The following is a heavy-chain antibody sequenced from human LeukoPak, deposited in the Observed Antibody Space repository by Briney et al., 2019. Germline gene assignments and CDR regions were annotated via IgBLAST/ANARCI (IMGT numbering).Heavy chain of an antibody. Sequence: GGSLRLSCVVSGFTFSSHSVNWVRQAPGKGLEWVLSITTSNYISYAESVKGRFTISRDNAKDSLYLQMTSLRAEDTAVYYCVREQARAGSFDYWGQGTLVTVSS. CDR2: ITTSNYI. V-gene: IGHV3-21*01. J-gene: IGHJ4*02. CDR3: VREQARAGSFDY. D-gene: IGHD6-19*01. CDR1: GFTFSSHS.